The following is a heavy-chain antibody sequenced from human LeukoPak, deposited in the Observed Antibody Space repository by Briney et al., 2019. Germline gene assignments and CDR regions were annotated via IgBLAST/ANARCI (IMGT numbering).Heavy chain of an antibody. Sequence: GGSLRLSCAASGLTFSSYAMTWVRQAPGKGLQWVSTIYGSGGTTYYADSVKGRFTISRDNSKNTLYLQMNSLRVEDTAVYYCAKALMMTFGGPKNIDPWGQGTLVTVSS. V-gene: IGHV3-23*01. CDR1: GLTFSSYA. D-gene: IGHD3-16*01. J-gene: IGHJ5*02. CDR2: IYGSGGTT. CDR3: AKALMMTFGGPKNIDP.